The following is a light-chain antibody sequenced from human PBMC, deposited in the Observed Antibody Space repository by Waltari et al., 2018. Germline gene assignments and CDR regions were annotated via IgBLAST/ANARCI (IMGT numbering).Light chain of an antibody. V-gene: IGLV1-44*01. CDR1: LSNIGSNA. J-gene: IGLJ2*01. CDR3: SAWDDSLNGHVV. Sequence: QSLLTQPPSVSGTPGQRVIISCSGSLSNIGSNAVSWYQKFQGSAPKVLSHSNGRRPAGVRDRFSSSKSGTSASRAISGLQSADEADYYCSAWDDSLNGHVVFGGGTKLTVL. CDR2: SNG.